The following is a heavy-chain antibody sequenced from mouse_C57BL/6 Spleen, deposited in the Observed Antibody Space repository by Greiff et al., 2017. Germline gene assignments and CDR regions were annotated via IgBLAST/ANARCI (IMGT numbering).Heavy chain of an antibody. CDR3: ARDGTTVVATGDY. CDR2: IYPGSGNT. J-gene: IGHJ2*01. Sequence: VQGVESGPELVKPGASVKISCKASGYSFTSYYIHWVKQRPGQGLEWIGWIYPGSGNTKYNEKFKGKATLTADPSSSTAYMQLSSLTSEDSAVYYCARDGTTVVATGDYWGQGTTLTVSS. CDR1: GYSFTSYY. V-gene: IGHV1-66*01. D-gene: IGHD1-1*01.